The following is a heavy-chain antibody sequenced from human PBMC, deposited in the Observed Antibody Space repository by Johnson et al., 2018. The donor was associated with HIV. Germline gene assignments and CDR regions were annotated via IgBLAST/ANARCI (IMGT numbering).Heavy chain of an antibody. J-gene: IGHJ3*02. CDR2: IYSGGST. Sequence: VQLVESGGGLVQPGGSLRLSCAASGFTVSSDYMTWVRPAPGKGLEWVSLIYSGGSTYYTRSVKGRFTISRDNSKNMLFLQINSLRVEDTAVYYCARVRVGAFDIWGQGTMVTVSS. CDR3: ARVRVGAFDI. V-gene: IGHV3-66*02. D-gene: IGHD1-26*01. CDR1: GFTVSSDY.